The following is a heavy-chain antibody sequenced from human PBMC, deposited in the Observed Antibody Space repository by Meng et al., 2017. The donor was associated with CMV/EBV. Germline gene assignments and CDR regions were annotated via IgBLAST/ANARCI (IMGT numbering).Heavy chain of an antibody. V-gene: IGHV2-5*02. J-gene: IGHJ5*02. CDR2: IYWDDDK. CDR1: GISPSTSGVG. Sequence: FQGSRPTLAKPPQTLTLTCTFAGISPSTSGVGVGWIRQPPGKAREWLALIYWDDDKRYSPSLKSRLTITKDNSKNQVVLTMTNMDPVDTATYYCAHKGRRMAAAGINWFDPWGQGTLVTVSS. CDR3: AHKGRRMAAAGINWFDP. D-gene: IGHD6-13*01.